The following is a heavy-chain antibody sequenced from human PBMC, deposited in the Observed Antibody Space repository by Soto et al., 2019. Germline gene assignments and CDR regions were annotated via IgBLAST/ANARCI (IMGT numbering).Heavy chain of an antibody. CDR3: ARYRYFYYVRRAYYYYGMDV. J-gene: IGHJ6*02. V-gene: IGHV3-30*04. CDR1: GFTFTSYA. Sequence: QVQLVESGGGVVQPGRYLRLSCASSGFTFTSYALHWVRQAPGKGLEWLAFISYDGNNHYYADSVKGRFTISRDNSMSTVYLQEDALRPDDTAVYYCARYRYFYYVRRAYYYYGMDVWGQGTTVHVSS. D-gene: IGHD3-10*02. CDR2: ISYDGNNH.